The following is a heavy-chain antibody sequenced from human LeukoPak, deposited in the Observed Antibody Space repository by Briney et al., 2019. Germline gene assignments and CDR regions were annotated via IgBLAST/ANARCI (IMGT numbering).Heavy chain of an antibody. Sequence: GGSLRLSCAASGFTFSSYGMHWVRQAPGKGLEWVAVIWFDGSNKFYADSVKGRFTISRDNSKNTLYLQMSSLRAEDTAVYYCAKSAYDFWSSFDYWGQGTLVTVSS. CDR2: IWFDGSNK. J-gene: IGHJ4*02. CDR1: GFTFSSYG. V-gene: IGHV3-33*06. D-gene: IGHD3-3*01. CDR3: AKSAYDFWSSFDY.